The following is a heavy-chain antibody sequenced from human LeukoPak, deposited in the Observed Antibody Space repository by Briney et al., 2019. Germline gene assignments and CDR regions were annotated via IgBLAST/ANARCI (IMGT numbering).Heavy chain of an antibody. CDR2: VNPIFCIA. CDR1: GGTFSSYA. CDR3: ARDLLSDSSGYHYYYGMDV. V-gene: IGHV1-69*04. D-gene: IGHD3-22*01. J-gene: IGHJ6*02. Sequence: GASVKVSCKASGGTFSSYAISWVRQAPGQGLDWMGRVNPIFCIANYAQKFQGRVTITADKSTSTAYMELSSLRSEDTAVYYCARDLLSDSSGYHYYYGMDVWGQGTTVTVSS.